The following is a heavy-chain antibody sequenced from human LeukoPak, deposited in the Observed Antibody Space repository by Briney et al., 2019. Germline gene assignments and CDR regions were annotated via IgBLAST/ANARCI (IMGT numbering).Heavy chain of an antibody. J-gene: IGHJ4*02. CDR1: GFTFSSYA. CDR2: ISYDGSNK. D-gene: IGHD3-10*01. CDR3: GRGSVGFGELNY. Sequence: GGSLRLSCAASGFTFSSYAMHWVRQAPGKGLEWVAVISYDGSNKFYADSVKGRFTLPSDNSKNTLYLQMNSLRIEDTAVYYCGRGSVGFGELNYWGQGTLVTVSS. V-gene: IGHV3-30-3*01.